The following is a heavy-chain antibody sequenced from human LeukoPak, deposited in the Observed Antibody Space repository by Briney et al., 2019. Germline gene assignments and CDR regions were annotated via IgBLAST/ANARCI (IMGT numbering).Heavy chain of an antibody. V-gene: IGHV3-30*03. D-gene: IGHD3-10*01. CDR3: ARVKGREGSTVIIDY. Sequence: HPGGSLRLSCAASGFTFSSYGMHWVRQAPGKGLEWVAVISYDGSNKYYADSVKGRFTISRDNSKNTLYLQMNSLRAEDTAVYYCARVKGREGSTVIIDYWGQGTLVTVSS. CDR2: ISYDGSNK. J-gene: IGHJ4*02. CDR1: GFTFSSYG.